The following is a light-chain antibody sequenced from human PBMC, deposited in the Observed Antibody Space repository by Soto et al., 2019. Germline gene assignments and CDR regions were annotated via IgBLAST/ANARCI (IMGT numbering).Light chain of an antibody. CDR1: QSVSSSD. CDR3: QQFGRSSWP. J-gene: IGKJ1*01. Sequence: VLTQSPGTLSLSPGERATLSCRASQSVSSSDLAWYQQKPGQAPRLLIYGASSRATGIPDRFSGSGSGTDFSLTISRLEPEDLAVYYCQQFGRSSWPXGQGTKVDIK. CDR2: GAS. V-gene: IGKV3-20*01.